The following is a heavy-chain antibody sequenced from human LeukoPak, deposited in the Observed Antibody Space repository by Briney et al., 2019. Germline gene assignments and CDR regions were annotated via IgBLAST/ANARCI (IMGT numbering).Heavy chain of an antibody. CDR2: FDPEDGEA. V-gene: IGHV1-24*01. D-gene: IGHD6-13*01. J-gene: IGHJ4*02. CDR1: GYTLTELS. Sequence: ASVKVSCKVSGYTLTELSMHWVRQAPGKGLEWMGGFDPEDGEAIYAQKFQGRVTMTEDTSTDTAYMELSSLRSEDTAVYYCATHQQQLVPNFDYWGQGTLVTVSS. CDR3: ATHQQQLVPNFDY.